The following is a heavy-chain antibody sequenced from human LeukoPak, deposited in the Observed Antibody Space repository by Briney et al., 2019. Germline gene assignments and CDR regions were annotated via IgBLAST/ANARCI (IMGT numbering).Heavy chain of an antibody. Sequence: GGSLSLSCAASGFTFSSYAMSWVRQAPGKGLEWVSAISGSGGSTYYADSVKGRFTISRDNSKNTLYLQMNSLRAEDTAVYYCAKGDDIVVVVAALDYWGQGTLVTVSS. CDR3: AKGDDIVVVVAALDY. CDR2: ISGSGGST. CDR1: GFTFSSYA. D-gene: IGHD2-15*01. J-gene: IGHJ4*02. V-gene: IGHV3-23*01.